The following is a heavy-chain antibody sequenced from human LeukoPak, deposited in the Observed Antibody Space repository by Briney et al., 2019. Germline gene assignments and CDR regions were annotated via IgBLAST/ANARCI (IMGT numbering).Heavy chain of an antibody. CDR2: ISNDGSNK. V-gene: IGHV3-30*14. J-gene: IGHJ4*02. Sequence: QTGGSLRLSCAASGFTFSSYAMHWVRQAPGKGLEWVAVISNDGSNKYYADSVKGRFTISRDNSKNTLYLQMNSLRAEDTAVYYCARDRVHGLSDYWGQGTLVTVSS. CDR1: GFTFSSYA. CDR3: ARDRVHGLSDY. D-gene: IGHD5/OR15-5a*01.